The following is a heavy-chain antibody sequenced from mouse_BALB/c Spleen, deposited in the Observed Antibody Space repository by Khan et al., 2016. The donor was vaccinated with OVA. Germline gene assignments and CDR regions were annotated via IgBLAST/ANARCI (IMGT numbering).Heavy chain of an antibody. CDR2: ISSGGAT. D-gene: IGHD1-1*02. Sequence: EVELVESGGGLVKPGGPLKLSCAASGFTFSSYAMSWVRQTPEKRLEWVASISSGGATYYPDSVKGRFTISRDNARNILYLQMSSLRSEDTAMYYCARGYYDPYWGQGTLVTVSA. J-gene: IGHJ3*01. CDR1: GFTFSSYA. V-gene: IGHV5-6-5*01. CDR3: ARGYYDPY.